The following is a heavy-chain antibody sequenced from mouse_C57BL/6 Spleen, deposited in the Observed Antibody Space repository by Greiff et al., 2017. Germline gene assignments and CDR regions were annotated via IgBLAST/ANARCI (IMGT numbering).Heavy chain of an antibody. V-gene: IGHV14-4*01. CDR1: GFNIKDDY. CDR3: TPGTSYFDY. D-gene: IGHD4-1*01. CDR2: IDPENGDT. Sequence: VHVKQSGAELVRPGASVKLSCTASGFNIKDDYMHWVKQRPEQGLEWIGWIDPENGDTEYASKFQGKATITADTSSNTAYLQLSSLTSEDTAVYYCTPGTSYFDYWGQGTTLTVSS. J-gene: IGHJ2*01.